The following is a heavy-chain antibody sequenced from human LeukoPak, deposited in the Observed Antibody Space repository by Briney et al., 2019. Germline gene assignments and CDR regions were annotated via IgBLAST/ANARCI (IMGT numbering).Heavy chain of an antibody. CDR1: GGSISSGGYS. V-gene: IGHV4-30-2*01. J-gene: IGHJ4*02. CDR2: IYHSGST. Sequence: PSQTLSLTCAVSGGSISSGGYSWSWIRQPPGKGLEWIGYIYHSGSTYYNPSLKSRVTISVDRSKNQFSLKLSSVTAADTAVYYCARDVSSPTYYYFDYWGQGTLVAVSS. CDR3: ARDVSSPTYYYFDY. D-gene: IGHD1-1*01.